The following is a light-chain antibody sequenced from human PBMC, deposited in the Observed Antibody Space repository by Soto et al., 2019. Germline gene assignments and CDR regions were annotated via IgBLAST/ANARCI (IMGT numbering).Light chain of an antibody. CDR1: SGHSSYA. CDR2: LDSDGSH. V-gene: IGLV4-69*01. J-gene: IGLJ2*01. Sequence: QPVLTQSPSASASMGDSVKLTCTLSSGHSSYAIAWHQQQPEKGPRYLMKLDSDGSHTKGDAIPDRFSGSSSGAERYLTISSLQSEDEPDYYCQTWGTGIHVVFGGGTKLTVL. CDR3: QTWGTGIHVV.